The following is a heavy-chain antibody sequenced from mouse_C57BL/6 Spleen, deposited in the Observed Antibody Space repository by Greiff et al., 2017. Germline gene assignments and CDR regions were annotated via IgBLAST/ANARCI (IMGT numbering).Heavy chain of an antibody. CDR3: AITVVADYYAMDY. D-gene: IGHD1-1*01. CDR1: GYTFTSYW. J-gene: IGHJ4*01. CDR2: IDPSDSYT. Sequence: QVQLQQPGAELVKPGASVKLSCKASGYTFTSYWMQWVKQRPGQGLEWIGEIDPSDSYTNYNQKFKGKATLTVDTYSSTAYMQLSSLTSEDSAVYYCAITVVADYYAMDYWGQGTSGTVSS. V-gene: IGHV1-50*01.